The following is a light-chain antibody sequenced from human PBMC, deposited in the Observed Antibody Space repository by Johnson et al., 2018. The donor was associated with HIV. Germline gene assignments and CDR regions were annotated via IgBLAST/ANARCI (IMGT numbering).Light chain of an antibody. CDR1: RSNIGNNY. CDR3: AAWDSSLSAVV. V-gene: IGLV1-51*01. CDR2: NHS. Sequence: QSVLTQPPSVSAAPGQKVTISCSGSRSNIGNNYVSWYQQLPGTAPKLLISNHSKRPSGIPDRFPGSMSGTSATLDITGLHTGDEADYYCAAWDSSLSAVVFGTGTKVTVL. J-gene: IGLJ1*01.